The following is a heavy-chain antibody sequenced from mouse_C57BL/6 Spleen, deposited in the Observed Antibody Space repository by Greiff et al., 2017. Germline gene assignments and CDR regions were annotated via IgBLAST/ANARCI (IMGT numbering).Heavy chain of an antibody. Sequence: VQLQQPGAELVMPGASVKLSCKASGYTFTSYWMHWVKQRPGQGLEWIGEIDPSDSYTNYNQKFKGKSTLTVDKSSSTAYMQLSSLTSEDSAVYYCARGGNYGSSPHAMDYWGQGTSVTVSS. CDR1: GYTFTSYW. J-gene: IGHJ4*01. V-gene: IGHV1-69*01. CDR3: ARGGNYGSSPHAMDY. CDR2: IDPSDSYT. D-gene: IGHD1-1*01.